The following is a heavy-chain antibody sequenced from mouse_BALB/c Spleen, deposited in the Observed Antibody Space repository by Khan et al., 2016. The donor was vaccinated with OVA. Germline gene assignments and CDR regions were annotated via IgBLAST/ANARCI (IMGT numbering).Heavy chain of an antibody. V-gene: IGHV3-2*02. Sequence: QLEESGPGLVKPSQSLSLTCTVTGYSITSGYAWNWIRQFPGNKLEWMGYISYSGVTSYTPSLKSRISITRYTSKNQFFLQLNSVTTEDTATYYCARGNYYGYYFDYWGQGTTLTVSS. CDR3: ARGNYYGYYFDY. D-gene: IGHD1-1*01. J-gene: IGHJ2*01. CDR1: GYSITSGYA. CDR2: ISYSGVT.